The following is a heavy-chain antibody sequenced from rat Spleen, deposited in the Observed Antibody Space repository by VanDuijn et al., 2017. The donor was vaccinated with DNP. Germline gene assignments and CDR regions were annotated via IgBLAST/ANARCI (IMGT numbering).Heavy chain of an antibody. D-gene: IGHD1-5*01. CDR2: ISSSGGNT. J-gene: IGHJ3*01. CDR1: GFTFSNYY. Sequence: EVQLVESGGGSVQPGRSMKLSCAASGFTFSNYYMAWVRQTPTKGLEWVASISSSGGNTYYRDSVKGRFTISRDNAKSTLYLQMDSLRSEEAATYYCARHDRYNYDWFAYWGQGTLVTVSS. CDR3: ARHDRYNYDWFAY. V-gene: IGHV5S11*01.